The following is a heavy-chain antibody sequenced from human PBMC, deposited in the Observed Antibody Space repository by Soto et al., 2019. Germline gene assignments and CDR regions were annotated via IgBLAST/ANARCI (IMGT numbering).Heavy chain of an antibody. CDR3: ARDPPATRHGMDV. CDR2: IYSGGST. V-gene: IGHV3-53*01. Sequence: GGSLRLSCAASGFTVSSSYMSWVRQAPGKGLEWVSVIYSGGSTYYADSVRGRFTISRDNSKNTLYLQMKSLRAEDTAVYYCARDPPATRHGMDVWGQGTTVTVSS. CDR1: GFTVSSSY. J-gene: IGHJ6*02.